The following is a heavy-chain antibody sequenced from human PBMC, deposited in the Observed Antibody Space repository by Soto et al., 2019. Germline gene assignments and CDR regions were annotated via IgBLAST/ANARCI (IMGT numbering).Heavy chain of an antibody. Sequence: VQLVESGGTVVQPGGSLRLSCVGSGFTFSSYGMHWVRQAPGKGLECVAVISDTGSSHYYAASVEGRFTISRENSKNTLSLHMDRLRVEDTAVYYCAKDRGGDCPDNSCYFRADYWGQVTPVTVSS. V-gene: IGHV3-30*18. CDR1: GFTFSSYG. CDR2: ISDTGSSH. D-gene: IGHD2-2*01. J-gene: IGHJ4*02. CDR3: AKDRGGDCPDNSCYFRADY.